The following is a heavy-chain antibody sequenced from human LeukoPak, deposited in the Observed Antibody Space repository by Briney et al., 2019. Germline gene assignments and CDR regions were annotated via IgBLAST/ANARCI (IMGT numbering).Heavy chain of an antibody. J-gene: IGHJ4*02. Sequence: PGGSLRLSCAASGFTFSSYWTSWVRQAPGKGLEWVANIKQDGSEKYYVDSVKGRFTISRDNAKSSLYLQMNSLTVEATAVYYCAGDLRYGGIPSDYWGQGTLVTASS. V-gene: IGHV3-7*01. CDR2: IKQDGSEK. CDR3: AGDLRYGGIPSDY. D-gene: IGHD2-15*01. CDR1: GFTFSSYW.